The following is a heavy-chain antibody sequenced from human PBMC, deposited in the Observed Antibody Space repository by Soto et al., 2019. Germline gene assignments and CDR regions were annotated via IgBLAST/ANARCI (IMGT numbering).Heavy chain of an antibody. D-gene: IGHD2-21*02. V-gene: IGHV1-69*05. Sequence: ASVKVSCKASGGTFRSYAISWVRQAPGQGLEWMGGIIPIFGTANYAQKFQGRVTITRDTSASTAYMELSSLRSEDTAVYYCARSIVVVTALDYWGQGTLVTVSS. CDR1: GGTFRSYA. CDR2: IIPIFGTA. CDR3: ARSIVVVTALDY. J-gene: IGHJ4*02.